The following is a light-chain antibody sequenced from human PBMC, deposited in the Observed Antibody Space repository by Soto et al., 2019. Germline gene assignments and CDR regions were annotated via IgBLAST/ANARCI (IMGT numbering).Light chain of an antibody. CDR2: GAS. Sequence: DIQMTQSPSSLSASVGDRVTITCRASQSISTYLNWYQQEPGKAPNLLIYGASTLQSGVPSRFRVSGSGTDFTLTISSLQPEDFATYFSQQSYSTPVTFGQGTKVEIK. CDR1: QSISTY. J-gene: IGKJ1*01. V-gene: IGKV1-39*01. CDR3: QQSYSTPVT.